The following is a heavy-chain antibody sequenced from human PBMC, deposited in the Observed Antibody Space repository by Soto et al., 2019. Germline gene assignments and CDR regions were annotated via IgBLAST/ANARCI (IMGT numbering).Heavy chain of an antibody. Sequence: QVQLRESGPGLVKPSQTLSLTCSVSGASVAGGSYYWSWVRQPPGKGLEWIGYIPSRGRPFYNPSLTSRGTISADTSKNQPSLQLTSVTAADTAVYYGARDTYSGYDFGLWGQGTLVTVSS. CDR2: IPSRGRP. CDR1: GASVAGGSYY. V-gene: IGHV4-30-4*01. CDR3: ARDTYSGYDFGL. J-gene: IGHJ5*02. D-gene: IGHD5-12*01.